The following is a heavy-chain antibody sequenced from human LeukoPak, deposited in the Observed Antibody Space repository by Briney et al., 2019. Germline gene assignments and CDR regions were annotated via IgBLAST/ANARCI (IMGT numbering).Heavy chain of an antibody. CDR2: ISAYSGNT. Sequence: GASVKVSCKASGYTFTNYGISWVRQAPGQGLEWTAWISAYSGNTNYAQNFQGRLTMTTDTSTNRAYMELRSLRSDDTAVYYCARQGYCTSPSCYARGDDAFDIWGQGTMVTVSS. CDR1: GYTFTNYG. CDR3: ARQGYCTSPSCYARGDDAFDI. D-gene: IGHD2-2*01. V-gene: IGHV1-18*01. J-gene: IGHJ3*02.